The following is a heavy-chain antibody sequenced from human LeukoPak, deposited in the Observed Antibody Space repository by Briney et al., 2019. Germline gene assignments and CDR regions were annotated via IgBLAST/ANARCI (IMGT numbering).Heavy chain of an antibody. V-gene: IGHV1-46*01. CDR1: GYTFTSYY. D-gene: IGHD2-15*01. J-gene: IGHJ4*02. CDR3: ARTCCSETSKFDY. Sequence: ASVKVSCKVSGYTFTSYYMHWVRQAPGQGLEWMGVINPSGDGTSYPQKFQGRVTMTRNVSTSTVYKDLSSLRPDDTAVYYCARTCCSETSKFDYWGQGSLVTVSS. CDR2: INPSGDGT.